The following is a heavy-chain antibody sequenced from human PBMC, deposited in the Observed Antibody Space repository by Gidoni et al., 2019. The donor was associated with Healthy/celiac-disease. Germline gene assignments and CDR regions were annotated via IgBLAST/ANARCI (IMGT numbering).Heavy chain of an antibody. CDR2: IYPGDSDT. CDR3: ARLTGGFGELLYMTSFDY. CDR1: GYSFTSYW. J-gene: IGHJ4*02. Sequence: EVQLVQSGAEVKQPGESLKISCKGSGYSFTSYWIGWVRQMPGKGLEWMGIIYPGDSDTIYSPAFQGQVTISADKSISTAYRQWSSLKASDTAMYYCARLTGGFGELLYMTSFDYWGQGTLVTVSS. V-gene: IGHV5-51*01. D-gene: IGHD3-10*01.